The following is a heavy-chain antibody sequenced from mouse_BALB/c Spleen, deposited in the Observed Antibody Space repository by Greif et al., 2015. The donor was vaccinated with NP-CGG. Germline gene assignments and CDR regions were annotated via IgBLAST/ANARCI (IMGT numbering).Heavy chain of an antibody. CDR3: AREGDYDRAWFAY. CDR1: GYTFSSYW. J-gene: IGHJ3*01. V-gene: IGHV1-9*01. D-gene: IGHD2-4*01. Sequence: VQLVESGAELMKPGASVKISCKATGYTFSSYWIEWVKQRPGHGLEWIGEILPGSGSTNYNEKFKGKATFTADTSSNTAYMQLSSLTSEGSAVYYCAREGDYDRAWFAYWGQGTLVTVSA. CDR2: ILPGSGST.